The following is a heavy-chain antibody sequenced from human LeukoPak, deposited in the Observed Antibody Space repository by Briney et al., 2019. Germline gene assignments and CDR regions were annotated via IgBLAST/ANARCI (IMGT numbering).Heavy chain of an antibody. CDR2: IIPIFGTA. D-gene: IGHD3-16*02. CDR3: ARDVDRGSYLDY. Sequence: SVKVSCKASGGTFSSYAISWVRQAPGQGLEWMGGIIPIFGTANYAQKFQGRVTITADESTSTAYMELSSLRSEDTAVYYCARDVDRGSYLDYWGQGTLVTVSS. V-gene: IGHV1-69*01. J-gene: IGHJ4*02. CDR1: GGTFSSYA.